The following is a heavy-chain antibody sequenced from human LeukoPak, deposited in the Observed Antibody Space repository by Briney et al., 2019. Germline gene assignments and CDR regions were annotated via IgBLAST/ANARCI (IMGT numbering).Heavy chain of an antibody. CDR2: IKLDGTQK. D-gene: IGHD3-10*02. V-gene: IGHV3-7*01. Sequence: PGGSLRLSCAASGFTFRNYWMSWIRQAPGRGLEWVANIKLDGTQKNYIQSVRGRFTISRDNARNFLYLQLSSLRAEDTAVYYCAELGITMIGGVWGKGTTVTISS. CDR3: AELGITMIGGV. CDR1: GFTFRNYW. J-gene: IGHJ6*04.